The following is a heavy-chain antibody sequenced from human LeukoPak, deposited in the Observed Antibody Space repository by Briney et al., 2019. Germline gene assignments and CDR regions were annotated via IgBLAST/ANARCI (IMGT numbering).Heavy chain of an antibody. D-gene: IGHD5-18*01. V-gene: IGHV4-59*01. J-gene: IGHJ3*02. CDR3: ARKSYGQAFDI. CDR1: GGSISSYY. CDR2: IYYSGST. Sequence: PSETLSLTCTVSGGSISSYYWSWIRPPPGKGLEWIGYIYYSGSTNYNPSLKSRVTISVDTSKNQFPLKLSSVTAADTAVYYCARKSYGQAFDIWGQGTMVTVSS.